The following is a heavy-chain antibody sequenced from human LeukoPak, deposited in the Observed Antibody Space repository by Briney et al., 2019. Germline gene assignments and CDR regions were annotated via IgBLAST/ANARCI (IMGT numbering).Heavy chain of an antibody. D-gene: IGHD1-26*01. J-gene: IGHJ5*02. CDR3: VRDHWELLGFWFDP. CDR1: GYTFTSYA. CDR2: INAGNGNT. Sequence: ASVKVSCKASGYTFTSYAMHWVRQAPGQRLEWMGWINAGNGNTKYSQKFQGRVTITRDTSASTAYMELSSLRSEDTAVYYCVRDHWELLGFWFDPWGQGTLVTVSS. V-gene: IGHV1-3*01.